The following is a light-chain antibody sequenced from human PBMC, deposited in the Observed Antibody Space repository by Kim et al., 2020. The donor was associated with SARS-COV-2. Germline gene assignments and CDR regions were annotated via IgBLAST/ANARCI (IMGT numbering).Light chain of an antibody. Sequence: SPGQTASITCSGDKLGDKYACWYQQKPGQSPVLVIYQDSKRPYGIPERFSGPNPGNTATLTISGTQAMDEADYYCQAWDSSTANVVFGGGTQLTVL. CDR3: QAWDSSTANVV. J-gene: IGLJ2*01. V-gene: IGLV3-1*01. CDR2: QDS. CDR1: KLGDKY.